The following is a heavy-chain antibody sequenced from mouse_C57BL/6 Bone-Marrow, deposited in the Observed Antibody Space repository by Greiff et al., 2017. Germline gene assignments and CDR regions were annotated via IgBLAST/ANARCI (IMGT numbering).Heavy chain of an antibody. Sequence: EVQLVESGPELVKPGASVKISCKASGYSFTGYYMHWVKQSHGNILDWIGYIYPYNGVSSYNQKFKGKATLTVDKSSSTAYMELRSLTSEDSAVYYCARSRAFYYSNYGYFDYWGQGTTLTVSS. D-gene: IGHD2-5*01. CDR2: IYPYNGVS. CDR3: ARSRAFYYSNYGYFDY. J-gene: IGHJ2*01. CDR1: GYSFTGYY. V-gene: IGHV1-31*01.